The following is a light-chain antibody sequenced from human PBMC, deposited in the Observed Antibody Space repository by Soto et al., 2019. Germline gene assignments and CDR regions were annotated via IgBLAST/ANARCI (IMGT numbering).Light chain of an antibody. CDR2: GAS. V-gene: IGKV3-15*01. CDR3: QQYNKWPQT. Sequence: ELVITHSPATLSVSPGERATLSCRASQSVSSNLAWYQQKPGQAPRLLIYGASTRATGIPARFSGSGSGTEFTLTISSLQSEDFAVYYCQQYNKWPQTFGQGAKVDI. J-gene: IGKJ1*01. CDR1: QSVSSN.